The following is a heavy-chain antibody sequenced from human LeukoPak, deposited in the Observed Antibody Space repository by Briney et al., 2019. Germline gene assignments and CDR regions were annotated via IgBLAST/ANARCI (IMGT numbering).Heavy chain of an antibody. CDR2: IKSKTDGGTT. Sequence: SGGSLRLSCAASGFTFSNAWMSWVRQAPGKGLEWVGRIKSKTDGGTTDYAAPVKGRFTISRDDSKNTLYLQMKSLKTEDTAVYYCTTESGWSENLRGYFDYWGQGTLVTVSS. CDR3: TTESGWSENLRGYFDY. V-gene: IGHV3-15*01. J-gene: IGHJ4*02. D-gene: IGHD6-19*01. CDR1: GFTFSNAW.